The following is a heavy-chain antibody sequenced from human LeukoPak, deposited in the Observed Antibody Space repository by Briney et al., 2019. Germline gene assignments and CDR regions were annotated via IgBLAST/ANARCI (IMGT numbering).Heavy chain of an antibody. Sequence: PGGSLRLSCTASGFSFSTYSMNWVRQAPGKGLEWVSYIVGSSRNIYYADYVKGRFTISRDNAKNSLYLQMDSLRAEDTAVYHCATDSPETAAFDYWGQGTLVTVSS. CDR1: GFSFSTYS. J-gene: IGHJ4*02. D-gene: IGHD1-1*01. CDR2: IVGSSRNI. V-gene: IGHV3-48*04. CDR3: ATDSPETAAFDY.